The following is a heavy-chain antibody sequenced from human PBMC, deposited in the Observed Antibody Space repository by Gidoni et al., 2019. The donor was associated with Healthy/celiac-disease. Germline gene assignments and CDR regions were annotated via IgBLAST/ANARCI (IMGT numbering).Heavy chain of an antibody. Sequence: QLQLQESGPGLVKPSETLSLTCTVSGGSIRSSSYYWGWIRQPPGKGLEWIGSIYYSGSTYYNPSLKSRVTISVDTSKNQFSLKLSSVTAADTAVYYCARLFSSSWYSLLWYFDLWGRGTLVTVSS. J-gene: IGHJ2*01. V-gene: IGHV4-39*01. CDR3: ARLFSSSWYSLLWYFDL. CDR2: IYYSGST. CDR1: GGSIRSSSYY. D-gene: IGHD6-13*01.